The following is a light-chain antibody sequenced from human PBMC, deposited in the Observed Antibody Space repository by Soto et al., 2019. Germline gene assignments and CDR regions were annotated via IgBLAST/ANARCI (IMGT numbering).Light chain of an antibody. V-gene: IGLV1-51*01. CDR2: DNN. CDR3: ETWDGSLSAVV. CDR1: SSNIGNNY. J-gene: IGLJ2*01. Sequence: QSVLTQPPSVSAAPGQKVTISCSGSSSNIGNNYVSWYQQLPGTAPKLLIYDNNKRPSGIPDRFSGSKSGTSATLGITGLQTGDEADYYCETWDGSLSAVVFGGGTKVTVL.